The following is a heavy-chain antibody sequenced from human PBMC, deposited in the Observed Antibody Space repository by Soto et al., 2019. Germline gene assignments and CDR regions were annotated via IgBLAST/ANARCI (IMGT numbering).Heavy chain of an antibody. J-gene: IGHJ6*02. Sequence: QVQLVQSGAEVKKPGASVKVSCKASGYTFTSYGLSWVRQAPGQGLEWMGWINGSTGNTNYAQKFQGRVTMTTDTSTNTAYLDLWTLISDDTAVYYCARSWVTGKGGIDVWGQGTTVTVSS. CDR1: GYTFTSYG. D-gene: IGHD3-16*01. CDR2: INGSTGNT. CDR3: ARSWVTGKGGIDV. V-gene: IGHV1-18*01.